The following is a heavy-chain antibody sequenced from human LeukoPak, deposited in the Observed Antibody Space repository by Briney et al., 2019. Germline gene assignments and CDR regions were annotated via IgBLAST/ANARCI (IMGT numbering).Heavy chain of an antibody. V-gene: IGHV3-53*04. Sequence: GGSLRLSCAASGFTVSSKDMSWVRQAPGRGLEWVSVIYSAGSTYYADSVKGRFTISRHNSKNTLYLQMNSLRPEDTAVYYCARDLPLDCWGPGTMVTVSS. CDR2: IYSAGST. CDR1: GFTVSSKD. CDR3: ARDLPLDC. J-gene: IGHJ4*02.